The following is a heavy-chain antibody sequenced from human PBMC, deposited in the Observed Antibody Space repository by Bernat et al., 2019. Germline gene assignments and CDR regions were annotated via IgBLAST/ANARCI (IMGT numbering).Heavy chain of an antibody. D-gene: IGHD3-3*01. J-gene: IGHJ5*02. CDR1: GGSISSSSYY. CDR2: IYYSGST. V-gene: IGHV4-39*01. Sequence: QLQLQESGPGLVKPSETLSLTCTVSGGSISSSSYYWGWIRQPPGKGLEWIGSIYYSGSTYYNPSLKSRVTISVDTSKNQFSLKLSSVTAADTAVYYCARHVRFLEGEDWFDPWGQGTLVTVSS. CDR3: ARHVRFLEGEDWFDP.